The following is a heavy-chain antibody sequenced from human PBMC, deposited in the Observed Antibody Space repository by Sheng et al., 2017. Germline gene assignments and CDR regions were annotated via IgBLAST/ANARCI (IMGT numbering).Heavy chain of an antibody. Sequence: EVQLVESGGGLVQPGGSLRLSCAASGFTFSSYSMNWVRQAPGKGLEWVSYISSSSSTIYYADSVKGRFTISRDNAKNSLYLQMNSLRAEDTAVYYCAREDSRYCSGGSCYPDAFDIWGQGTMVTVSS. V-gene: IGHV3-48*01. CDR2: ISSSSSTI. J-gene: IGHJ3*02. D-gene: IGHD2-15*01. CDR3: AREDSRYCSGGSCYPDAFDI. CDR1: GFTFSSYS.